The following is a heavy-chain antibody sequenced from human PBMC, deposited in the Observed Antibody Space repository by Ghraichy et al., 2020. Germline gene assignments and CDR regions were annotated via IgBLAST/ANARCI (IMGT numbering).Heavy chain of an antibody. V-gene: IGHV4-31*02. J-gene: IGHJ3*01. CDR3: AILRIDGYNDAFAF. CDR2: IYYSGST. Sequence: EWIGYIYYSGSTYYNPSLKSRVTISADTSRNQFSLELSSVTAADTAVYYCAILRIDGYNDAFAFWIQG. D-gene: IGHD5-24*01.